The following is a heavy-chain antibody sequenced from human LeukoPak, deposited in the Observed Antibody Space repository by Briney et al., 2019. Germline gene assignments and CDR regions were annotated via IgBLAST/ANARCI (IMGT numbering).Heavy chain of an antibody. CDR2: IRYDERNK. V-gene: IGHV3-30*02. CDR1: GFTFSKHG. CDR3: AELGITMIGGV. Sequence: GGSLRLSCAAFGFTFSKHGMHWVRQAPGKGLEWVTFIRYDERNKYYADSVEGRFTISRDNAKNSLYLQMNSLRAEDTAVYYCAELGITMIGGVWGKGTTVTISS. D-gene: IGHD3-10*02. J-gene: IGHJ6*04.